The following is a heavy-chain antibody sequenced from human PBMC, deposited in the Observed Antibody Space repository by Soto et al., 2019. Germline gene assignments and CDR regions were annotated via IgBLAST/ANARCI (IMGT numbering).Heavy chain of an antibody. J-gene: IGHJ4*02. CDR1: GGSVSSGSYY. CDR2: IYYSGST. D-gene: IGHD3-22*01. CDR3: AVLGGYYYDSSGYYAISD. V-gene: IGHV4-61*01. Sequence: SETLSLTCTVSGGSVSSGSYYWSWIRQPPGKGLEWIGYIYYSGSTNYNPSLKSRVTISVDTSKNQFSLKLSSVTAADTAVYYCAVLGGYYYDSSGYYAISDWGQGTLVTVSS.